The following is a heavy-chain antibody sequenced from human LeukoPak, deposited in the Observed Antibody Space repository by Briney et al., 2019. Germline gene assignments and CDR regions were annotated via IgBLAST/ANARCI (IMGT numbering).Heavy chain of an antibody. D-gene: IGHD1-26*01. CDR3: ARGVGANSRPDY. V-gene: IGHV1-18*01. Sequence: ASVKVSCKASGYTFTSYGISWVRQAPGRGLEWMGWISVYNGNTKYAQKFQGRVTMTTDTSTSTAYMELRSLKSDDTAVYYCARGVGANSRPDYWGRGTLVTVSS. CDR1: GYTFTSYG. CDR2: ISVYNGNT. J-gene: IGHJ4*02.